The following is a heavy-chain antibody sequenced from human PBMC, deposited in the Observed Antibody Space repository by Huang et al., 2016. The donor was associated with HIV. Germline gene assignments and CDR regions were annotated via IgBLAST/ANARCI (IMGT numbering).Heavy chain of an antibody. Sequence: QVRLVESGGGVVQPGASLTLSCSASGFPFSAYGMDWVRQAPGKGLEWVSFIRYDGNNDYLIGSVNRRFTISRDNSNNTVYLRMNSLRPEDTAVYYCVKERGSSRARSSFDFWGQGTSVSVSS. CDR2: IRYDGNND. CDR3: VKERGSSRARSSFDF. D-gene: IGHD6-13*01. CDR1: GFPFSAYG. V-gene: IGHV3-30*02. J-gene: IGHJ3*01.